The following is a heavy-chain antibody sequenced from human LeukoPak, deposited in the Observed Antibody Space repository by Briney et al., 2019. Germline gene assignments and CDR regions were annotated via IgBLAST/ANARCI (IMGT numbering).Heavy chain of an antibody. CDR1: GFTFSDYY. D-gene: IGHD4-17*01. J-gene: IGHJ3*02. CDR3: ARMTTVTDDAFDI. Sequence: GGSLRLSCAASGFTFSDYYMSWIRQAPGKGLEWVSSISSSISYIYYADSVKGRFTISRDNAKNSLYLQMNSLRAEDTAVYYCARMTTVTDDAFDIWGQGTMVTVSS. CDR2: ISSSISYI. V-gene: IGHV3-11*06.